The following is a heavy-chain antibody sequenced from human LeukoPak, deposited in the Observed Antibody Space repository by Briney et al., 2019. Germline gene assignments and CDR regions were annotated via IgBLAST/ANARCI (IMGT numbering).Heavy chain of an antibody. J-gene: IGHJ4*02. Sequence: PSETLSHTRTVCLGSISSYLWSWIRQPPGKGLEWIGYIYSTGNPRYNPSLKDRVTISVHTSKNQFSLRLTSLTAADTAVYYCAGHKAPTSVSTCGGEMDSWGQGTLVTVSS. V-gene: IGHV4-59*08. CDR1: LGSISSYL. CDR3: AGHKAPTSVSTCGGEMDS. D-gene: IGHD4-17*01. CDR2: IYSTGNP.